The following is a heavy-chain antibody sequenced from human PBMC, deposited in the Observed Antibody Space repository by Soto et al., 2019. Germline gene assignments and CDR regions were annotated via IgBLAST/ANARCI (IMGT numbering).Heavy chain of an antibody. J-gene: IGHJ4*02. CDR3: ARGNNYFSGTYAKNDY. CDR1: GYIFINYY. V-gene: IGHV1-46*01. Sequence: ASVKVSCKASGYIFINYYMHWVRQAPGQGLEWMAKINPSGGSTNYAQKFQGRITITRDRSTSTVFMDLSGLRSQDTAVYFCARGNNYFSGTYAKNDYWGQGTLVTVSS. CDR2: INPSGGST. D-gene: IGHD3-10*01.